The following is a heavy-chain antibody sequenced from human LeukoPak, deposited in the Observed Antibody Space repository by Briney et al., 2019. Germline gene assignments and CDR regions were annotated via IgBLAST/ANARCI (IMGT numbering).Heavy chain of an antibody. CDR2: ISSSSATI. CDR1: GFSLSAYN. Sequence: GGSLRLSCEGSGFSLSAYNMNWVRQAPGKGLKSVSYISSSSATIFYADSVKGRSTISRDNAKNSLYLQMNSLRPEDTAVYFCARDRHVPGLYYYYMDVWGKGTTVTVSS. D-gene: IGHD6-6*01. V-gene: IGHV3-48*01. CDR3: ARDRHVPGLYYYYMDV. J-gene: IGHJ6*03.